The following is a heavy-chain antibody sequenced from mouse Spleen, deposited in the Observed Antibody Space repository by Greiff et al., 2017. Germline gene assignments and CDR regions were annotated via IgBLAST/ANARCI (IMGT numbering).Heavy chain of an antibody. D-gene: IGHD1-1*01. CDR3: ALLLFAY. J-gene: IGHJ3*01. Sequence: QVQLQKSGAELARPGASVKLSCKASGYTFTSYGISWVKQRTGQGLEWIGEIYPRSGNTYYNEKFKGKATLTADKSSSTAYMELRSLTSEDSAVYFCALLLFAYWGQGTLVTVSA. CDR2: IYPRSGNT. CDR1: GYTFTSYG. V-gene: IGHV1-81*01.